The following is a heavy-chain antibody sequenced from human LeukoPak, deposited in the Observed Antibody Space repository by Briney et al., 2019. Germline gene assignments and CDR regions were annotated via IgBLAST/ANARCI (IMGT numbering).Heavy chain of an antibody. CDR1: GGSISSGSYY. Sequence: PSETLSLTCTVSGGSISSGSYYWSWIRQPAGKGLEWIGRIYTSGSTNYNPSLKSRVTISVDTSKNQFSLKLSSVTAADTAVYYCARKRITMVRGVMDPFDYWGQGTLVTVSS. V-gene: IGHV4-61*02. CDR3: ARKRITMVRGVMDPFDY. J-gene: IGHJ4*02. D-gene: IGHD3-10*01. CDR2: IYTSGST.